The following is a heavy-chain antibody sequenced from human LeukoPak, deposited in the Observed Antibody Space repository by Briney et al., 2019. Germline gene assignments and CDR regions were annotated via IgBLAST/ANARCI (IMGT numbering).Heavy chain of an antibody. CDR3: HSGSYQDAFDI. CDR1: GYTFTSYG. D-gene: IGHD1-26*01. V-gene: IGHV1-69*06. Sequence: ASVKVSCKASGYTFTSYGISWVRQAPGQGLEWMGGIIPIFGTANYAQKFQGRVTITADKSTSTAYMELSSLRSEDTAVYYCHSGSYQDAFDIWGQGTMVTVSS. J-gene: IGHJ3*02. CDR2: IIPIFGTA.